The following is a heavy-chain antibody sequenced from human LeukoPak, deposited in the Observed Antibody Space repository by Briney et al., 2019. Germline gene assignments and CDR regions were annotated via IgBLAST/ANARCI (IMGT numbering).Heavy chain of an antibody. Sequence: GGSLRLSCAASGFTFSTSWMHWVRQPPGKGLVWVPRITSDGRSTSYADSVKGRFTVSRDNAKNTLYLHMSSLTAEDTAIYYCARALGTVADFWGQGTMVTVSS. J-gene: IGHJ4*02. V-gene: IGHV3-74*01. CDR2: ITSDGRST. CDR1: GFTFSTSW. D-gene: IGHD7-27*01. CDR3: ARALGTVADF.